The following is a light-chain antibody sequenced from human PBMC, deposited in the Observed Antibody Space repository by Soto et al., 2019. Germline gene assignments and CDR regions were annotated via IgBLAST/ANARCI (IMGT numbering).Light chain of an antibody. CDR1: QGVSTW. CDR3: QHVVIIPFT. CDR2: TAS. J-gene: IGKJ3*01. V-gene: IGKV1-12*01. Sequence: DIQMTQSPSSVSASVGDRVTITCRASQGVSTWLAWYQQKPGKAPNLLIYTASSLQSGVPSRFSGSGSGTDSPSPIDGLRPVDFAIINCQHVVIIPFTFGPGTRLDIK.